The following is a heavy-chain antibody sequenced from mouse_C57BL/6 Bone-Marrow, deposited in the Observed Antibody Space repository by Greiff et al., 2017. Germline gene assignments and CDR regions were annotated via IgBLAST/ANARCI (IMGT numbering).Heavy chain of an antibody. CDR2: ISSGSSTI. Sequence: EVKLVESGGGLVKPGGSLKLSCAASGFPFSDYGMHWVRQAPEKGLEWVAYISSGSSTIYYADTVKGRFTISRDNAKKTLFLQMTSLRSEDTAMYYCARRPPPITTVVAKAYWGQGTLVTVSA. D-gene: IGHD1-1*01. CDR1: GFPFSDYG. J-gene: IGHJ3*01. CDR3: ARRPPPITTVVAKAY. V-gene: IGHV5-17*01.